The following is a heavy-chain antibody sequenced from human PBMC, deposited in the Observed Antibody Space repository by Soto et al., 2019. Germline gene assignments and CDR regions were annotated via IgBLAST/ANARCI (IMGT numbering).Heavy chain of an antibody. Sequence: PGESLKISCKGSGYSFPNYCIACVRQMPGKGLEWMGIIYPGDSDARYSPSFRGQVTISADKSINTAYLQWSSLKASDTAMYFCARHGKYDSSGYSLDYFDYWGQGAQVTVSS. CDR3: ARHGKYDSSGYSLDYFDY. J-gene: IGHJ4*02. D-gene: IGHD3-22*01. V-gene: IGHV5-51*01. CDR1: GYSFPNYC. CDR2: IYPGDSDA.